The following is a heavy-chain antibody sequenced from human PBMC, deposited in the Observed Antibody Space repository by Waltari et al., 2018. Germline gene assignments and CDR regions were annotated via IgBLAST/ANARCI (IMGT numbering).Heavy chain of an antibody. D-gene: IGHD2-21*01. CDR3: ARAGPGGEFDY. CDR1: GGSTSRYY. CDR2: IYYSGST. V-gene: IGHV4-59*01. Sequence: QVQLQESCPGLLQPSKTLSLTCTVPGGSTSRYYWSWIRQPPGKGLEWTGYIYYSGSTNYNPSLKSRVTISVDTSKNQFSLKLSSVTAADTAVYYCARAGPGGEFDYWGQGTLVTVSS. J-gene: IGHJ4*02.